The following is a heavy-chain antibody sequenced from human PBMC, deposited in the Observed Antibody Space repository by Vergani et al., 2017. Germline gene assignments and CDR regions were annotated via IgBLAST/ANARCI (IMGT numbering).Heavy chain of an antibody. V-gene: IGHV3-74*01. Sequence: AASGVTFSRYWMHWVRQAPGKGLVWVSRINSDGSITNYADSVKGRFTISRDNAKNTLYLQMNSLRAEDTAVYYCARERAPFTMIVVVTPDYWGQGTLVTVSS. CDR1: GVTFSRYW. CDR2: INSDGSIT. D-gene: IGHD3-22*01. CDR3: ARERAPFTMIVVVTPDY. J-gene: IGHJ4*02.